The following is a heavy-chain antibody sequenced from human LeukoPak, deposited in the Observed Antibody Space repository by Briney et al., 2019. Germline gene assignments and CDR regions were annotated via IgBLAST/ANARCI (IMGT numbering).Heavy chain of an antibody. D-gene: IGHD6-13*01. J-gene: IGHJ3*02. CDR1: GFTFSSYS. CDR3: ASFPGIAAAGLRNAFDI. V-gene: IGHV3-48*04. Sequence: PGGSLRLSCAASGFTFSSYSMNWVRQAPGKGREWVSYISSGGNTIYYADSVKGRFTISRDNAKNSLYLQMNSLRAEDTAVYYCASFPGIAAAGLRNAFDIWGQGTMVTVSS. CDR2: ISSGGNTI.